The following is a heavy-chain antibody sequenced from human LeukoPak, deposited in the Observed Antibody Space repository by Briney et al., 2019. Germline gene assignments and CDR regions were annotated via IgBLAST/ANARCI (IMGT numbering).Heavy chain of an antibody. CDR1: GGSISSRNW. V-gene: IGHV3-15*01. Sequence: PSGTLSLTCAVSGGSISSRNWWSWVRQAPGKGLEWVRRIKSKTDGGTTDYAAPVKGRFTISRDDSKNTLYLQMNSLKTEDTAVYYCTTDRWSDSSGYYYVTVDYWGQGTLVTVSS. CDR3: TTDRWSDSSGYYYVTVDY. J-gene: IGHJ4*02. D-gene: IGHD3-22*01. CDR2: IKSKTDGGTT.